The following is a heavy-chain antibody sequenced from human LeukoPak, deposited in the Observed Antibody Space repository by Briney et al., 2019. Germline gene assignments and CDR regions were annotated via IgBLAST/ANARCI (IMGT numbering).Heavy chain of an antibody. CDR2: IYSSGNT. D-gene: IGHD6-13*01. J-gene: IGHJ4*02. CDR1: XFTVSSNY. Sequence: GGSLRLSCXASXFTVSSNYMSWVRQAPGKGLEWVSIIYSSGNTYYADSVKDRFTISRDNSKNTMYLQMNSLRTEDTAVYYCARRRSSSWGIDYWGQGTLVTVAS. V-gene: IGHV3-66*02. CDR3: ARRRSSSWGIDY.